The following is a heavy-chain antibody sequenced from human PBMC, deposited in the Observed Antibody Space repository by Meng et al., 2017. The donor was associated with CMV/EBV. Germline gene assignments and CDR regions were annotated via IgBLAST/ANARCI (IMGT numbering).Heavy chain of an antibody. J-gene: IGHJ4*02. CDR2: ISGSGGST. V-gene: IGHV3-23*01. CDR1: GFTFSSYA. Sequence: GESLKISCAASGFTFSSYAMSWVRQAPGKGLEWVSAISGSGGSTYYADSVKGRFTISRDNFKNTLYLQMNSLRAEDTAVYYCAKFDITGTRIFRRGGVNFDYWGQGTLVTVSS. CDR3: AKFDITGTRIFRRGGVNFDY. D-gene: IGHD1-7*01.